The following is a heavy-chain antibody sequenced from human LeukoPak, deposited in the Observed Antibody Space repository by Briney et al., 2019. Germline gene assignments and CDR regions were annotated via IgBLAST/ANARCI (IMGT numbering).Heavy chain of an antibody. CDR2: IYYTGST. V-gene: IGHV4-39*01. D-gene: IGHD4-17*01. Sequence: SSETLSLTCTVSDGSISSPDHYWGWIRQPPGKGLEWIGIIYYTGSTYYNLSLKSRVIISVDTSKSQVSLKVKSMTAADTAVYYCARRFFYGDYDTYYFDYWGQGILVTVSS. CDR3: ARRFFYGDYDTYYFDY. J-gene: IGHJ4*02. CDR1: DGSISSPDHY.